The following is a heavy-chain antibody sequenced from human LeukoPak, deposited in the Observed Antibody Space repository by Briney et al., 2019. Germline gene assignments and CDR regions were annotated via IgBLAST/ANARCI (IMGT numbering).Heavy chain of an antibody. CDR3: ARSAMYYYYYMDV. Sequence: PSETLSLTCAVYGGSFSGYYWSWIRQPPGKGLEWIGEINHSGSTNYNPSLKSRVTISVDTSKNQFSLKLSSVTAADTAVYYCARSAMYYYYYMDVWGKGTTVTVS. CDR1: GGSFSGYY. CDR2: INHSGST. J-gene: IGHJ6*03. D-gene: IGHD2-2*01. V-gene: IGHV4-34*01.